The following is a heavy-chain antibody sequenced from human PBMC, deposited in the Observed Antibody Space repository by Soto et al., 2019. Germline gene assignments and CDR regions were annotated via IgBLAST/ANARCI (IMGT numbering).Heavy chain of an antibody. CDR3: ARFDDGGIDY. J-gene: IGHJ4*02. CDR1: GGSISSSSYY. V-gene: IGHV4-39*01. CDR2: IYYSGST. Sequence: SETLSLTCTVSGGSISSSSYYWGWIRQPPGKGLEWIGSIYYSGSTYYNTYLKSRVTISVDTSKNQFSLKLSSVTAADTAVYYCARFDDGGIDYWGQGTLVTVSS. D-gene: IGHD4-17*01.